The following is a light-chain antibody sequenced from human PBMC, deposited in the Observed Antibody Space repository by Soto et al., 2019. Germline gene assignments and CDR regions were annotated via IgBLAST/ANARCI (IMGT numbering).Light chain of an antibody. V-gene: IGKV1-39*01. Sequence: DIQMTQSPSSLSASVGDRVTITCRASQTISTYLNWYQQEPGKAPKLLIYAASSLQSGVPSRFSGSGSGTDFTLTSSSLQPEDVAAYYCQQSHGIPYTFGQGTKLEIK. J-gene: IGKJ2*01. CDR1: QTISTY. CDR3: QQSHGIPYT. CDR2: AAS.